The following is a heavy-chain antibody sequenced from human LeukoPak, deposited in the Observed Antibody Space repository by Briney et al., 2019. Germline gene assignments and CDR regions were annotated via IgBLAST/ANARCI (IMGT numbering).Heavy chain of an antibody. CDR3: VRDRGYCSGGTCYALWDY. V-gene: IGHV3-7*01. CDR2: IKEDGGEK. CDR1: GFTFSNYW. D-gene: IGHD2-15*01. Sequence: GGSLRLSCAASGFTFSNYWMTWVRQAPGKGLEWVAHIKEDGGEKHYVDPVKDRFTISRDNAKNSLYLQMNSLRAEDTAMYYCVRDRGYCSGGTCYALWDYWGQGTLVTVSS. J-gene: IGHJ4*02.